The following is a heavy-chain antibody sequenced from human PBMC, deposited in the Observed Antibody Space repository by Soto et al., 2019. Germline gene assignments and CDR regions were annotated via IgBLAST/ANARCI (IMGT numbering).Heavy chain of an antibody. D-gene: IGHD2-15*01. CDR1: GVSMSSSEYD. CDR2: IDYNGVT. J-gene: IGHJ4*02. Sequence: XETLSLLVSVSGVSMSSSEYDWAWIRQPPGKGLEWIGSIDYNGVTYSNPSLKGRVTISKDTSKNKFSLQLTSVTAADTAFYYCGRVLVAATRHTGPDDWGQGTQVTVSP. CDR3: GRVLVAATRHTGPDD. V-gene: IGHV4-39*02.